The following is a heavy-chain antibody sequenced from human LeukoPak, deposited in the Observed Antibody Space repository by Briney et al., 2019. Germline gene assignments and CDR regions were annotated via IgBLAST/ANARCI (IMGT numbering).Heavy chain of an antibody. V-gene: IGHV4-30-2*01. Sequence: PSETLSLTCTVSGGSISSGGYYWSWIRQPPGKGLEWIGYIYHSGSTYYNPSLKSRVTISLDTSKKQFSLKLTSVTAAGTAVYYCGRVRTYGYPVRRLFDYWGQGTLVTVSS. CDR1: GGSISSGGYY. D-gene: IGHD5-18*01. CDR3: GRVRTYGYPVRRLFDY. J-gene: IGHJ4*02. CDR2: IYHSGST.